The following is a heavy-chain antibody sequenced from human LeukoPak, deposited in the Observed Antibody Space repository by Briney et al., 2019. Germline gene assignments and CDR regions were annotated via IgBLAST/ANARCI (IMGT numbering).Heavy chain of an antibody. CDR1: GFTFSSYA. Sequence: GGSLRLSCAASGFTFSSYAMHWVRQAPGKGLEWVAVISYDGSNKYYADSVKGRFTVSRDDSKNTLYLQMNSLRGEDTAVFFCARANSSSWHYFDDWGQGTLVTVSS. V-gene: IGHV3-30*01. CDR2: ISYDGSNK. D-gene: IGHD6-13*01. J-gene: IGHJ4*02. CDR3: ARANSSSWHYFDD.